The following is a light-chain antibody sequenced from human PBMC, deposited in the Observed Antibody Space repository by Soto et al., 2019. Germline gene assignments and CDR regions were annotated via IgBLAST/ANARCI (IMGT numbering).Light chain of an antibody. CDR1: QSVSSN. V-gene: IGKV3-15*01. Sequence: EIVMTQSPVTLSVSPGERATLSCRASQSVSSNLTWSQQKPGQAPRLLIYGASTRATGVPARFSGSGSGTEFTLTISSLQSEDFAVYYCQQYNNWPPLTFGAGTKVEIK. J-gene: IGKJ4*01. CDR3: QQYNNWPPLT. CDR2: GAS.